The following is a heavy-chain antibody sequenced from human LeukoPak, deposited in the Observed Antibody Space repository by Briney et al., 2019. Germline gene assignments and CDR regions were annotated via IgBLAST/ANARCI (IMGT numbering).Heavy chain of an antibody. V-gene: IGHV3-48*03. Sequence: GGSLRLSCAASGFTFSSFEMNWVRQASGKGLEWVSYISSSGSTTYYADSVKGRFTISRDNAKNSLYLQMNSLGAEDTAVYYCARDQAWMPDYWGQGTLVTVSS. CDR2: ISSSGSTT. D-gene: IGHD5-12*01. J-gene: IGHJ4*02. CDR1: GFTFSSFE. CDR3: ARDQAWMPDY.